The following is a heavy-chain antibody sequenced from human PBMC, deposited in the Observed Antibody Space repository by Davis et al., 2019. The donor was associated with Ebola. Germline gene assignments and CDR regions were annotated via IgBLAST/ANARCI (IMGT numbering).Heavy chain of an antibody. Sequence: ASVKVSCKASGYTLTDYQMHWVRQPPGKGLEWMGGFDPEDGKTIYAQKFQGRVTVTEDTSTDTAYMELSSLRSEDSAIYYCARREFGLGSTGAYDIWGQGTMVTVSS. CDR3: ARREFGLGSTGAYDI. D-gene: IGHD3/OR15-3a*01. CDR2: FDPEDGKT. J-gene: IGHJ3*02. CDR1: GYTLTDYQ. V-gene: IGHV1-24*01.